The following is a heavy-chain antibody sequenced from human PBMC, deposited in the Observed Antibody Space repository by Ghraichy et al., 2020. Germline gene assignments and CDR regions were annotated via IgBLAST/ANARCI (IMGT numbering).Heavy chain of an antibody. CDR3: ARVLAVAGMDAFDI. CDR2: IDDSGST. CDR1: GGSISSYY. J-gene: IGHJ3*02. Sequence: SKTLSLTCTVSGGSISSYYWSWIRQPLGKGLEWIGYIDDSGSTNYNPSLKSRVAISVDTSKNQFSLKLSSVTGADTAVYYCARVLAVAGMDAFDIWGQGTMVTVSS. D-gene: IGHD6-19*01. V-gene: IGHV4-59*01.